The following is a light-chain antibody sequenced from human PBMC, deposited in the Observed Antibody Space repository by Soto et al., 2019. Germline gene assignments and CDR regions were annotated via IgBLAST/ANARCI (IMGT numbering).Light chain of an antibody. CDR1: SSDVGGYNS. CDR3: SSYTSSSTLV. CDR2: DVS. J-gene: IGLJ2*01. V-gene: IGLV2-14*01. Sequence: SAVTQPYALSPSPGQPITISCSGASSDVGGYNSVSWYQQHPGKAPKLMMYDVSNRPSGVSNRFSGSKSGNTASLTISGLQAEDEADYYCSSYTSSSTLVFGGGTQLTVL.